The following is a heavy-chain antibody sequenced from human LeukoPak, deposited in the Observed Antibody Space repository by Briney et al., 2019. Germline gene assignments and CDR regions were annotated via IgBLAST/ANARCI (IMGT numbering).Heavy chain of an antibody. D-gene: IGHD6-19*01. CDR1: GYTLTELS. CDR3: ATAGLIAVAGAFDY. J-gene: IGHJ4*02. V-gene: IGHV1-24*01. CDR2: FDPEDGET. Sequence: ASVKVSCKVSGYTLTELSMHWVRQAPGKGLEWMGGFDPEDGETIYAQKFQGRVTMTEDTSTDTAYMELSSLGSEDTAVYYCATAGLIAVAGAFDYWGQGTLVTVSS.